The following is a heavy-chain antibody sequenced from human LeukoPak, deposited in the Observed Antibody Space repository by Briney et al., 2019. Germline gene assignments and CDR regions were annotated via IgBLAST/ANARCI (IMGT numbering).Heavy chain of an antibody. CDR2: INSDGSDT. CDR3: AKDNFDYYGSGSYGYYFDY. J-gene: IGHJ4*02. V-gene: IGHV3-74*01. D-gene: IGHD3-10*01. CDR1: GFTFSNYW. Sequence: PGGSLRLSCAASGFTFSNYWMHWVRQAPGKGLVWVSRINSDGSDTRYADSVKGRFTISRDNAKNTLYLQMNSLRAEDTALYYCAKDNFDYYGSGSYGYYFDYWGQGTLVTVSS.